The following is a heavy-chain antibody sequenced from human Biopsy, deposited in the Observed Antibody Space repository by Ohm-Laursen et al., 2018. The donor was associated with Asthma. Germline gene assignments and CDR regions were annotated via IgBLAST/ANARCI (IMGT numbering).Heavy chain of an antibody. CDR2: LIPVLGTA. J-gene: IGHJ6*02. CDR3: ARGYSGTDRIVYYYSGMEV. D-gene: IGHD5-12*01. Sequence: SVKVSCKTSGYTFTDYGIAWVRQAPRQGLEWMGGLIPVLGTADYAPMFEGRVTITADESTSTAYLELTSLRFEDTAVYYCARGYSGTDRIVYYYSGMEVWGQGTTVTVSS. V-gene: IGHV1-69*13. CDR1: GYTFTDYG.